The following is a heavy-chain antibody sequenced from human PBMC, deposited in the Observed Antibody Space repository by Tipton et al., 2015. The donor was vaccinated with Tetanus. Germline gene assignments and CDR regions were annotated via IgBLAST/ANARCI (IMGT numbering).Heavy chain of an antibody. V-gene: IGHV4-59*01. CDR2: VYHSGST. D-gene: IGHD5-12*01. CDR3: ARANNDYPKKGPFDY. CDR1: GFTFSTNA. Sequence: LRLSCAASGFTFSTNAMHWVRQAPGKGLEWVGYVYHSGSTNYHPSLKSRLTISVDTSKNQFSLNLRSVITADTAVYYCARANNDYPKKGPFDYWGQGILVIVSS. J-gene: IGHJ4*02.